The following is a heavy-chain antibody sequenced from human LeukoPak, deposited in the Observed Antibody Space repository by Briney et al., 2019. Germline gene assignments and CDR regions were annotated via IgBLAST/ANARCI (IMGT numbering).Heavy chain of an antibody. CDR3: ARFHIVVVPAAREPYNYMDV. D-gene: IGHD2-2*01. Sequence: SVKVSCKASVGTFSSYAISWVRQAPGQGLEWMGGVIPIFGTANYAQKFQGRVTITADESTSTAYMELSSLRSEDTAVYYCARFHIVVVPAAREPYNYMDVWGKGTTVTVSS. V-gene: IGHV1-69*13. CDR2: VIPIFGTA. J-gene: IGHJ6*03. CDR1: VGTFSSYA.